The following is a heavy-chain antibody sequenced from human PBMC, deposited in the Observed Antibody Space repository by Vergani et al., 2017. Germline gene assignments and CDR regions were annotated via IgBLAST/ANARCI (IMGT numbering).Heavy chain of an antibody. J-gene: IGHJ5*02. CDR2: IYSSGST. CDR1: GDSISSGNYY. Sequence: QVQLQESGPGLVKPSETLSLTCTVAGDSISSGNYYWNWIRQPAGKGLEWMGRIYSSGSTSYNPSIKSRITMSLDTSKNQFSLSLSSVTAADTAVYYCARGETRTDWLDPWGQGTQVIVSS. V-gene: IGHV4-61*02. CDR3: ARGETRTDWLDP. D-gene: IGHD3/OR15-3a*01.